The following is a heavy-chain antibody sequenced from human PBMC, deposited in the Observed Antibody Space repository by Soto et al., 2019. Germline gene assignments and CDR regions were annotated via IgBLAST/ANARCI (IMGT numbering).Heavy chain of an antibody. J-gene: IGHJ5*02. Sequence: QVQLQESGPRLVKPSQTLSLSCAVSGGSIISASYSWNWIRQSPGRGLEWIGHIYSSGSTYYNPSLKSRGSIAVDTSNNQSSLKLTSVTAEDTAVYFCAREDAARIQRWFDAWGQGILVTFSS. CDR1: GGSIISASYS. D-gene: IGHD6-6*01. CDR3: AREDAARIQRWFDA. V-gene: IGHV4-31*11. CDR2: IYSSGST.